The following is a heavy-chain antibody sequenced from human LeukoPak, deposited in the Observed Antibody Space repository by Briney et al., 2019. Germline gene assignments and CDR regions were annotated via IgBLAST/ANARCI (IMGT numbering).Heavy chain of an antibody. J-gene: IGHJ4*02. CDR1: RFTFNSCW. CDR3: TRGDSSSKIDY. Sequence: PGGSLRLSCAASRFTFNSCWMSWVRQAPGKGLEWTANINEDGSEKHYVDSVEGRFTISRDNAKNSLYLQMNSLRVEDTALYYCTRGDSSSKIDYWGQGILVIVSS. CDR2: INEDGSEK. D-gene: IGHD6-6*01. V-gene: IGHV3-7*01.